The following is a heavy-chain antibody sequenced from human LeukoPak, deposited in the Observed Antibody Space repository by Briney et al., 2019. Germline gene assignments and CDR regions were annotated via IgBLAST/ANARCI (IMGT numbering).Heavy chain of an antibody. CDR3: AKFDDSSGYYRY. Sequence: PGGSLRLSCAASGFTFSSYAMRWVPQARGKGLEGVSAISDSGGSTYYADSVKGRFTISRDNSKNTLYLQMNSLRAEDTAVYYCAKFDDSSGYYRYWGQGTLVTVSS. D-gene: IGHD3-22*01. CDR1: GFTFSSYA. J-gene: IGHJ4*02. V-gene: IGHV3-23*01. CDR2: ISDSGGST.